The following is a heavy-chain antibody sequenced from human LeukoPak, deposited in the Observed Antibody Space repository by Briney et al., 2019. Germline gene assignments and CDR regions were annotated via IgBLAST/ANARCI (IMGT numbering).Heavy chain of an antibody. D-gene: IGHD3-10*01. CDR2: ISDDGSRQ. CDR1: GFTFSNAW. J-gene: IGHJ4*02. V-gene: IGHV3-30*18. Sequence: TGGSLRLSCAASGFTFSNAWMSWVRQAPGKGLEWVAFISDDGSRQHYADSVKGRFTISRDNSKNTLNLQMNSLRAEDTAVYYCVKDRTGTYTLDYWGQGTLVTVSS. CDR3: VKDRTGTYTLDY.